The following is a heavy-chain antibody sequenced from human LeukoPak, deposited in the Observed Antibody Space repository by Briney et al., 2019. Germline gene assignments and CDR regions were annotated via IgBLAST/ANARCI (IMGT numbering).Heavy chain of an antibody. CDR2: MSNSGNT. CDR1: GGSISSYY. V-gene: IGHV4-59*01. CDR3: ARVGGYDIDY. Sequence: PSETLSLTCTVSGGSISSYYWSWIRQPPGKGLEWIGYMSNSGNTNYSPSLKGRVTMSLDTSKNQFSLKLSSVTAADTAVYYCARVGGYDIDYWGQGTLVTVSS. J-gene: IGHJ4*02. D-gene: IGHD3-9*01.